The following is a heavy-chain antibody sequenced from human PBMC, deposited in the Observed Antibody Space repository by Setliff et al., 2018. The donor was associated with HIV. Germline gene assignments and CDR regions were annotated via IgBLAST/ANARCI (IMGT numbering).Heavy chain of an antibody. CDR3: ARGLSSTASPYFYYYYMDV. CDR1: GVSISSGNFY. D-gene: IGHD2-2*01. Sequence: PSETLSLTCTVSGVSISSGNFYWTWIRQPAGKGLEWIGHVYSSGSTNYNPSLKSRVTISVDTSKNQFSLKLSSVTAADTAVYYCARGLSSTASPYFYYYYMDVWGKGTTVTVSS. CDR2: VYSSGST. J-gene: IGHJ6*03. V-gene: IGHV4-61*09.